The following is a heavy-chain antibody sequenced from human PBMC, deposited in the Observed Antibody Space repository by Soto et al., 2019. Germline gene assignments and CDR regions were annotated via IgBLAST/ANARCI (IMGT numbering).Heavy chain of an antibody. CDR2: ISTSGVST. J-gene: IGHJ4*02. CDR1: GFTFSSSA. D-gene: IGHD3-10*01. Sequence: EVQLLESGGGLIQPGGTLRLSCAASGFTFSSSAMSWVRQAPGKGLEWVSAISTSGVSTYYGDSVKGRFTISRDNSKNTLFLQMNSLRAEDTAVYYCARGMMRGVMFDYWGQRTLVTVSS. CDR3: ARGMMRGVMFDY. V-gene: IGHV3-23*01.